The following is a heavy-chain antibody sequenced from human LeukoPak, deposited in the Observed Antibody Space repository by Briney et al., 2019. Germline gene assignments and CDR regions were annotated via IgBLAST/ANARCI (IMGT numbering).Heavy chain of an antibody. J-gene: IGHJ4*02. Sequence: PSETLSLTCTVYGGSFSGYYWSWIRQPPGKGLEWIGEINHSGSTNYNPSLKSRVTISVDTSKNQFSLKLSSVTAADTAVYYCARQFHSYGYLVFDYWGQGTLVTVSS. D-gene: IGHD5-18*01. CDR2: INHSGST. V-gene: IGHV4-34*01. CDR1: GGSFSGYY. CDR3: ARQFHSYGYLVFDY.